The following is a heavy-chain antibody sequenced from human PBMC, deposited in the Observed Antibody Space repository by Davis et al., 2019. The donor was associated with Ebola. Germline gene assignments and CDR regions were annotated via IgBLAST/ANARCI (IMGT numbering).Heavy chain of an antibody. CDR3: ARLWGSATNWFFDL. Sequence: GSLRLSCAVYGGSFSGYYWSWIRQPPGKGLEWIGEINHTGSTNYNPSLKSRLTVSVDTSKNQFSLKLSSVAAADTAVYYCARLWGSATNWFFDLWGRGTLVSVSS. D-gene: IGHD7-27*01. CDR1: GGSFSGYY. J-gene: IGHJ2*01. V-gene: IGHV4-34*01. CDR2: INHTGST.